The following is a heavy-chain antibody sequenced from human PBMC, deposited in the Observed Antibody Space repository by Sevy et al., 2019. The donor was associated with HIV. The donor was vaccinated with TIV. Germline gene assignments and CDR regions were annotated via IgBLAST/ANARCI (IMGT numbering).Heavy chain of an antibody. J-gene: IGHJ4*02. V-gene: IGHV3-15*01. CDR3: TTDLGIYASK. Sequence: GGSLRLSCAASGLTFSGAWMSWVRQVPGKGLEWLGRIKSETDGGATDYAAPVKGRFTISRDDSKKTVYLQVNSLQVEDTAVYYCTTDLGIYASKWGQGTLVTVSS. CDR2: IKSETDGGAT. CDR1: GLTFSGAW. D-gene: IGHD3-16*01.